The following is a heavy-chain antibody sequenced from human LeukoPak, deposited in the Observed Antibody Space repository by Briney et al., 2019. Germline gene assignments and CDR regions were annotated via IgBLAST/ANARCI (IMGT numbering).Heavy chain of an antibody. CDR2: INWNGGST. V-gene: IGHV3-20*04. CDR1: GFTFDDYG. D-gene: IGHD6-19*01. CDR3: ARDLESSGWYGIDY. Sequence: GGSLRLSCAASGFTFDDYGMSWVRQAPGKGLEWVSGINWNGGSTGYADSVKGRFTIFRDNAKNSLYLQMNSLRAEDTALYYCARDLESSGWYGIDYWGQGTLVTVSS. J-gene: IGHJ4*02.